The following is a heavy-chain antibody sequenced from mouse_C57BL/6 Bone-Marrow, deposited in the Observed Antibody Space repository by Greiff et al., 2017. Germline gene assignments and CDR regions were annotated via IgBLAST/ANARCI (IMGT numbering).Heavy chain of an antibody. V-gene: IGHV14-4*01. D-gene: IGHD1-1*01. Sequence: VHVKQSGAELVRPGASVKLSCTASGFNIKDDYMHWVKQRPEQGLEWIGWIDPENGDTEYASKFQGKATITAATSSNTAYLQLSSLTSEDTAVYYCTTFITTVVADYWGQGTTLTVSA. J-gene: IGHJ2*01. CDR1: GFNIKDDY. CDR2: IDPENGDT. CDR3: TTFITTVVADY.